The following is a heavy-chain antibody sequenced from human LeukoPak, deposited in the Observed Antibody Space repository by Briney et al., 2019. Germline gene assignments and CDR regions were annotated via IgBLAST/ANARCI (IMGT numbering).Heavy chain of an antibody. V-gene: IGHV1-8*01. CDR1: GYTFTSYD. CDR3: ARGLEKYCSGGSCYGY. CDR2: MNPNSGNT. J-gene: IGHJ4*02. D-gene: IGHD2-15*01. Sequence: ASVKVSCTASGYTFTSYDVNWVRQATGQGLEWVGWMNPNSGNTGYAQKFQGRVTMTRNTSISTAYMELSSLRSEDTAVYYCARGLEKYCSGGSCYGYWGQGTLVTVSS.